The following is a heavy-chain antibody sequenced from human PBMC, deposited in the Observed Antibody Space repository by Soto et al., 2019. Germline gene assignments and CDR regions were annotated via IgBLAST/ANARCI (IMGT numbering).Heavy chain of an antibody. J-gene: IGHJ4*02. Sequence: QVQLVQSGAEVKKPGASVKVSCKASGYTFTSYAMHWVRQAPGQRLEWMGWINAGNGNTKYSQKFQGRVTITRDTSASIAYMELSSLRSEDTAVYYCARHSSGWSETFDYWGQGTLVTVSS. D-gene: IGHD6-19*01. V-gene: IGHV1-3*01. CDR3: ARHSSGWSETFDY. CDR2: INAGNGNT. CDR1: GYTFTSYA.